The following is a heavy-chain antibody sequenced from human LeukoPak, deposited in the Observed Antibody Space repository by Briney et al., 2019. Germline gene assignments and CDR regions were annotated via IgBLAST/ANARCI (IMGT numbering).Heavy chain of an antibody. J-gene: IGHJ4*02. CDR3: ARGRRPYDFDY. V-gene: IGHV4-59*01. CDR1: GGSISSYY. D-gene: IGHD2-2*01. CDR2: IYYSGST. Sequence: PSETLSLTCTVSGGSISSYYWSWIRQPPGKGLEWIGYIYYSGSTNYNPSLKSRVTISVDTSKNQFSLKLSSVTAADTAVYYCARGRRPYDFDYWGQGTLVTVSS.